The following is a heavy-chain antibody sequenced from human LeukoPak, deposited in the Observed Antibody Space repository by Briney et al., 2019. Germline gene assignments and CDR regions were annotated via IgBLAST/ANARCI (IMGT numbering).Heavy chain of an antibody. Sequence: GASVKVSCKASGYTFTSYYMHWVRQAPGQGLEWMGIINPSGGSTSYAQKFQGRVTMTTDTSTSTAYMELRSLSSDDTAVYYCARDPNSSSWAKGYNWFDPWGQGTLVTVSS. V-gene: IGHV1-46*01. D-gene: IGHD6-13*01. CDR3: ARDPNSSSWAKGYNWFDP. CDR1: GYTFTSYY. J-gene: IGHJ5*02. CDR2: INPSGGST.